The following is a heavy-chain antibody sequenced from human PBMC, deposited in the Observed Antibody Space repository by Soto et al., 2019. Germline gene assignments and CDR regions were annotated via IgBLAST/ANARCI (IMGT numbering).Heavy chain of an antibody. Sequence: EVQLLESGGGLVQPGGSLRLSCAASGFTFSSYAMRWVRQAPGKGLEWVSAISGSGDSTYYADSVKGRFTTSRDNSKNTLYLQRNSLRAEETAVYYCAGRGSGSYYDYWGRGTLVTVSS. V-gene: IGHV3-23*01. D-gene: IGHD1-26*01. CDR1: GFTFSSYA. J-gene: IGHJ4*02. CDR3: AGRGSGSYYDY. CDR2: ISGSGDST.